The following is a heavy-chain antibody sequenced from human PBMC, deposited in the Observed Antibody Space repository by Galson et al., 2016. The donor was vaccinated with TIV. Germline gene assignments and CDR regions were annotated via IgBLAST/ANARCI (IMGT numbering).Heavy chain of an antibody. D-gene: IGHD3-22*01. CDR1: GITFSSYA. V-gene: IGHV3-23*01. CDR3: AKMDSSGLSYARRFDY. J-gene: IGHJ4*02. Sequence: SLRLSCAASGITFSSYAMSWVRQAPGKGLEWVSAISGGGGSTYYADSVKGRFTISRANSKSTLYLQLDSLRVEGTAVYYCAKMDSSGLSYARRFDYWGQGILVTVSS. CDR2: ISGGGGST.